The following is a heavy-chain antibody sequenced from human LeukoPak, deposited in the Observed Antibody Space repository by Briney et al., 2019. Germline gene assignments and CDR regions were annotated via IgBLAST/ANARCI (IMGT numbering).Heavy chain of an antibody. V-gene: IGHV3-7*01. Sequence: GGSLRLSCAASGFTFRNYWMTWVRQAPGKGLEWVANIKQDKSEKYYVDSVKGRFTISRDNAKNSLYLQMNSLRAEDTAVYYCARAGSSWYEDDAFDIWGQGTMVTVST. CDR2: IKQDKSEK. CDR1: GFTFRNYW. D-gene: IGHD6-13*01. J-gene: IGHJ3*02. CDR3: ARAGSSWYEDDAFDI.